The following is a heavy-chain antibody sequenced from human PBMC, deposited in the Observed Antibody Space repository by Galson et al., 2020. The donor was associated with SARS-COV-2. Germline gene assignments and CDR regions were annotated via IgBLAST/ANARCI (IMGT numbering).Heavy chain of an antibody. Sequence: SQTLSLTCAISGDSVSSNSAAWNWIRQSPSRGLEWLGRTYYRSKWFNHYAISVKGRITINPDTSKNQFSLHLNSVTPEDTAVYYCARGDGAVAGEYCFDYWGQGTLVTVSS. D-gene: IGHD6-19*01. J-gene: IGHJ4*02. CDR2: TYYRSKWFN. V-gene: IGHV6-1*01. CDR1: GDSVSSNSAA. CDR3: ARGDGAVAGEYCFDY.